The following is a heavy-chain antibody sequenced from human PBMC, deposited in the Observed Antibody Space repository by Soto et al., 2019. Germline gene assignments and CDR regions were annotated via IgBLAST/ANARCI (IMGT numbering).Heavy chain of an antibody. D-gene: IGHD4-17*01. V-gene: IGHV1-18*01. CDR2: ISAYNGNT. Sequence: QVQLVQSGAEVKKPGASVKVSCKASGYTFTSYGIGWVRQAPGQGLEWMGWISAYNGNTNYAQKLQGRVTMTTDTSTSTAYMELRSVRSDDTAVYYCARDRGSGDYGDYHWFDPWGQGTLVTVSS. CDR3: ARDRGSGDYGDYHWFDP. CDR1: GYTFTSYG. J-gene: IGHJ5*02.